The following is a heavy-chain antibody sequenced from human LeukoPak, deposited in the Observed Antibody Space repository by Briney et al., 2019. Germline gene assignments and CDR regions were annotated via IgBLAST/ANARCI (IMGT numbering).Heavy chain of an antibody. Sequence: GGSLRLSCAASGFTFSGYWMGWVRQAPGKGLEWVANIKQDGSEKYYVDSVKGRFTISRDNSKNTLYLQMNSLRAEDTAVYYCARGKIRYFDWLLDYFDYWGQGTLVTVSS. V-gene: IGHV3-7*03. CDR2: IKQDGSEK. CDR3: ARGKIRYFDWLLDYFDY. D-gene: IGHD3-9*01. J-gene: IGHJ4*02. CDR1: GFTFSGYW.